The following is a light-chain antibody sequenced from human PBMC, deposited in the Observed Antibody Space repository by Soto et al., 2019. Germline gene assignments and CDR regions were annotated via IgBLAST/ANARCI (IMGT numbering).Light chain of an antibody. CDR3: QQYYNWPST. CDR1: QSVSSN. CDR2: GAS. Sequence: EIVMTQSPATLSVSPGERATLSCRASQSVSSNLAWYQQKPGQAPRLLIYGASTRATGIPARFSGSGSGTEFTLTISSLQSEDFAVYYCQQYYNWPSTFXQGTRMEIK. J-gene: IGKJ5*01. V-gene: IGKV3-15*01.